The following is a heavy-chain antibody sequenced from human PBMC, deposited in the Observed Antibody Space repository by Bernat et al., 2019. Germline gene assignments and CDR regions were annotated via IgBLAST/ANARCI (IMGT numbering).Heavy chain of an antibody. CDR1: GFIFSSYG. Sequence: QAQLVESGGGVVQPGRSLRLSCVASGFIFSSYGMHWVRQAPGKGLEWVAVISYDGSNEYYADSVKGRFTISRDNSKNTLYLQMNSLRAEDTAVYYCAKGREIVVGYGMDVWGQGTTVTVSS. V-gene: IGHV3-30*18. J-gene: IGHJ6*02. CDR2: ISYDGSNE. D-gene: IGHD3-22*01. CDR3: AKGREIVVGYGMDV.